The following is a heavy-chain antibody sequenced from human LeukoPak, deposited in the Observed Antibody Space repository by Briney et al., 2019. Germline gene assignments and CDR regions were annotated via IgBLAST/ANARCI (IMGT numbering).Heavy chain of an antibody. CDR1: GDSISSYY. J-gene: IGHJ5*02. V-gene: IGHV4-59*01. CDR3: ARDKRYFGWFDP. CDR2: VYYSGNT. D-gene: IGHD3-9*01. Sequence: SETLSLTCTVSGDSISSYYWSWIRQPPGKGLEWIGCVYYSGNTNYNPSLKSRVTISVDTSRNQLSLKLSSVTAADTAVYYRARDKRYFGWFDPWGQGTLVTVSS.